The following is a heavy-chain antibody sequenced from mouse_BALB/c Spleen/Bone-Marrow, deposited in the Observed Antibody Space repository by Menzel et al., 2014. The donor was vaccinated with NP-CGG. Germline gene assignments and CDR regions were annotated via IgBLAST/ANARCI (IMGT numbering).Heavy chain of an antibody. V-gene: IGHV1-80*01. D-gene: IGHD2-14*01. CDR1: GYAFSSYW. Sequence: QVQLKDSGAELVRPGSSVKISCKASGYAFSSYWMNWVKQRPGQGLEWIGQIYPGDGDTNYIGKFKGKATLTADKSSSTAYMQLSSLTSEDSAVYFCARYYRNDYFALDYWGQGTSVTVSS. CDR3: ARYYRNDYFALDY. J-gene: IGHJ4*01. CDR2: IYPGDGDT.